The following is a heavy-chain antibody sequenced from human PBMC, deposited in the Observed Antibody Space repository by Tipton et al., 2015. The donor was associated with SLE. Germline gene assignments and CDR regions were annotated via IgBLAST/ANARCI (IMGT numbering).Heavy chain of an antibody. Sequence: SLRLSCAASGFTFSSYAMSWVRQAPGKGLEWVSAISGSGGSTYYADSVKGRFTISRDNSKNTLYLQMNSLRAEDTAVYYCARDFSSSWYGWDYWGQGTLVTVSS. CDR3: ARDFSSSWYGWDY. CDR2: ISGSGGST. CDR1: GFTFSSYA. V-gene: IGHV3-23*01. D-gene: IGHD6-13*01. J-gene: IGHJ4*02.